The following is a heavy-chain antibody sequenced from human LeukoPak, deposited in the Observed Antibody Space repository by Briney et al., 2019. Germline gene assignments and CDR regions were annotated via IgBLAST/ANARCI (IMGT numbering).Heavy chain of an antibody. Sequence: SETLSLTCAVYGGSFSGYYWSWIRQPPGKGLEWIGEINHSGSTNYNPSLKSRVTISVDTSKNQLSLKLSSVTAADTAVYYCARGTIVVVPAATNYFDYWGQGTLVTVSS. J-gene: IGHJ4*02. V-gene: IGHV4-34*01. CDR3: ARGTIVVVPAATNYFDY. CDR1: GGSFSGYY. D-gene: IGHD2-2*01. CDR2: INHSGST.